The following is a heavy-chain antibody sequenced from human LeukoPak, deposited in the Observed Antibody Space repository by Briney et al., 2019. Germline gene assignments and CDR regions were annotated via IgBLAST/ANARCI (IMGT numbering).Heavy chain of an antibody. CDR3: TTIRGYCSSTSCYALDY. D-gene: IGHD2-2*01. CDR2: IKSKTDGGTT. Sequence: GGSLRLSCAASGFTFSSYAMSWVRQAPGKGLEWVGRIKSKTDGGTTDYAAPVKGRFTISRDDSKNTLYLQMNSLKTEDTAVYYCTTIRGYCSSTSCYALDYWGQGTLVTVSS. CDR1: GFTFSSYA. J-gene: IGHJ4*02. V-gene: IGHV3-15*01.